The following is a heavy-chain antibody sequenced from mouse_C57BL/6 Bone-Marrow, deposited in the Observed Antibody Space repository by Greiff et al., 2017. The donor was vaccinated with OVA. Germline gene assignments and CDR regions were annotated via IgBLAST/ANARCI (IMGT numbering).Heavy chain of an antibody. V-gene: IGHV5-2*01. D-gene: IGHD4-1*02. CDR2: INSDGGNT. CDR1: EYEFPSHD. J-gene: IGHJ2*01. CDR3: ARSPVNWDPYYFDY. Sequence: EVKLVESGGGLVQPGESLKLSCESNEYEFPSHDMPWVRKTPEKRLELVAAINSDGGNTYYPDTMQRRFIISRDNTKKTLYLQMSSLRSEDAALYYCARSPVNWDPYYFDYWGQGTTLTVSS.